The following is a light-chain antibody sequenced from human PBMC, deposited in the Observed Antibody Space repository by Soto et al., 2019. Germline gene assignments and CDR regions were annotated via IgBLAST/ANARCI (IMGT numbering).Light chain of an antibody. Sequence: DTQLTQSPSFLSASVGDGVTIACRASQDVSSSVGWYQQKPGTAPKLLISAASTLNSGVPSRFSGSGSGTDFTLTISSLQPEDFATYYCQQLWTYPLTFGGGTKVEI. V-gene: IGKV1-9*01. CDR3: QQLWTYPLT. CDR2: AAS. CDR1: QDVSSS. J-gene: IGKJ4*01.